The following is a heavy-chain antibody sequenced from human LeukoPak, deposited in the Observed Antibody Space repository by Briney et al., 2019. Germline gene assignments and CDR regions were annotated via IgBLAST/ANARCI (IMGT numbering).Heavy chain of an antibody. V-gene: IGHV4-59*11. D-gene: IGHD4-17*01. Sequence: PSETLSLTCTVSGGAISSHFWSWIRQPPGKGLEWIGYIYHNGTTKYNPPLKSRATISIDTSKNQFSLKLRSVTAADTAMYYCARDVPLYGAYGGAYYYGMDVWGQGITVIVSS. CDR3: ARDVPLYGAYGGAYYYGMDV. CDR1: GGAISSHF. CDR2: IYHNGTT. J-gene: IGHJ6*02.